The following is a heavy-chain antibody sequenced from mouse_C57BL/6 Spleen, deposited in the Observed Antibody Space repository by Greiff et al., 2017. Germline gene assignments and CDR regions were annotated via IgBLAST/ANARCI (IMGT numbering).Heavy chain of an antibody. CDR2: IDPSDSYT. CDR3: ARGGTTVPYYFDY. CDR1: GYTFTSYW. D-gene: IGHD1-1*01. J-gene: IGHJ2*01. V-gene: IGHV1-69*01. Sequence: VQLQQPGAELVMPGASVKLSCKASGYTFTSYWMHWVKQRPGQGLEWIGEIDPSDSYTNYNQKFKGKSTLTVDKSSSTAYMQLSSLTSEDSAVYYWARGGTTVPYYFDYWGQGTTLTVSS.